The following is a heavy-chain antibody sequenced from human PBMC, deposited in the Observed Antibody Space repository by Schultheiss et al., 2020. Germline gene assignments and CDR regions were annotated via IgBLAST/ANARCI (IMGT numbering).Heavy chain of an antibody. Sequence: ASVKVSFKASGYTFTSYDINWVRQATGQGLEWMGWMNPNSGNTGYAQKFQGRVTMTRDTSASTAYMELSSLRSEDTAVYYCARAEGRELQANWFDPWGQGTLVTVSS. CDR2: MNPNSGNT. J-gene: IGHJ5*02. CDR1: GYTFTSYD. V-gene: IGHV1-8*01. CDR3: ARAEGRELQANWFDP. D-gene: IGHD1-26*01.